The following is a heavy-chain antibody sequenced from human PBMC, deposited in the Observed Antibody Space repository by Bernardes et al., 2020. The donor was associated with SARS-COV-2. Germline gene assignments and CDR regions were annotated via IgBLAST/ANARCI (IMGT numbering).Heavy chain of an antibody. CDR1: GFTFSDYY. CDR2: ISSSGSTI. CDR3: ARELRSIAAAGTSPYYYYGMDV. V-gene: IGHV3-11*01. D-gene: IGHD6-13*01. J-gene: IGHJ6*02. Sequence: GGSLRLSCAASGFTFSDYYMSWIRQAPGKGLEWVSYISSSGSTIYYADSGKGRFTISRDNAKNSLYLQMNSLRAEDTAVYYCARELRSIAAAGTSPYYYYGMDVWGQGTTVTVSS.